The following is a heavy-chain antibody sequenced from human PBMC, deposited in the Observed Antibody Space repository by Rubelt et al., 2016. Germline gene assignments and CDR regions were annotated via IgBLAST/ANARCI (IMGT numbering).Heavy chain of an antibody. D-gene: IGHD3-22*01. CDR1: DHY. CDR2: IRDKTKSYST. J-gene: IGHJ3*02. V-gene: IGHV3-72*01. CDR3: ARRIIMIVGEGHAFDI. Sequence: DHYIEWVRQAPGKGLEWVGRIRDKTKSYSTEFAASVKGRFTISRDDSKNSVSVQMNSLKTEDTAVYYCARRIIMIVGEGHAFDIWGQGTMVAVSS.